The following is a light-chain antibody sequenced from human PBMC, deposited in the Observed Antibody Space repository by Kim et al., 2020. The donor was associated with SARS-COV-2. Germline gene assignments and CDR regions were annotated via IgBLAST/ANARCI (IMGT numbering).Light chain of an antibody. CDR1: INNH. J-gene: IGKJ4*01. V-gene: IGKV1-16*01. CDR2: AAS. Sequence: INNHLAWFQQKSGKAPKSLIYAASTLQGGVSSRFSGSGFGTDFTLTISSLQPEDFATYYCQQYSRFPLTFGGGTKVDTK. CDR3: QQYSRFPLT.